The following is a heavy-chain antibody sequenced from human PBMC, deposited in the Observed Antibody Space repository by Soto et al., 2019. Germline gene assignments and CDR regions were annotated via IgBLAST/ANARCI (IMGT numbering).Heavy chain of an antibody. CDR2: IYNTGRT. CDR1: CGSISRYY. V-gene: IGHV4-4*07. Sequence: SETLSLTCTVSCGSISRYYLRWIRQPAGRRMEWIGRIYNTGRTNYNPCLKSRVTMSVDTXKNQFSLKLSSVTAADTSVYNCAREGASLLLFVEMYYYYCMDVRGQGTTVTVSS. D-gene: IGHD3-10*01. CDR3: AREGASLLLFVEMYYYYCMDV. J-gene: IGHJ6*02.